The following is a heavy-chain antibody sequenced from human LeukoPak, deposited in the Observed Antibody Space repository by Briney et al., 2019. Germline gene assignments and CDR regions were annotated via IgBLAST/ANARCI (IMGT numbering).Heavy chain of an antibody. D-gene: IGHD1/OR15-1a*01. CDR1: GFTFSSYG. V-gene: IGHV3-30*18. Sequence: PGRSLRLSCAASGFTFSSYGMHWVRQAPGKGLEWVAVISYDGSNKYYADSVKGRFTISRDNSKNTLYLQMNSLRAEDTAVYYCAKDRDLGKQPYFDYWGQGTLVTVSS. CDR2: ISYDGSNK. CDR3: AKDRDLGKQPYFDY. J-gene: IGHJ4*02.